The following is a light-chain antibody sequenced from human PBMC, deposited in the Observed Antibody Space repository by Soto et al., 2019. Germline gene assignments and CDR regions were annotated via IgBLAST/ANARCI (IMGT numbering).Light chain of an antibody. CDR1: QSVSSNY. V-gene: IGKV3-20*01. J-gene: IGKJ1*01. Sequence: EIVLTQSPGTLSLSPGEGATLSCRASQSVSSNYLAWYQQRPGQAPRLLIYGASSRATGIPDRFSGSGSGTDFTLTISRLEPEDFAVYYCQQYGNSPQMFGQGTKVDIK. CDR3: QQYGNSPQM. CDR2: GAS.